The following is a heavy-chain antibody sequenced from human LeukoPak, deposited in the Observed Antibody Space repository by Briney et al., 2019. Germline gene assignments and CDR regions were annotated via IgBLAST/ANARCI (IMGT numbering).Heavy chain of an antibody. D-gene: IGHD3-22*01. CDR2: ISSSSSYI. CDR3: ARVSVSGIVVVTALDY. V-gene: IGHV3-21*01. J-gene: IGHJ4*02. Sequence: GGSLRLSCAASGFTFSSYSMNWVRQAPGKGLEWVSSISSSSSYIYYADSVKGRFTISRDNAKNSLYLQMNSLRAEDTAVYYCARVSVSGIVVVTALDYWGQGTLVTVSS. CDR1: GFTFSSYS.